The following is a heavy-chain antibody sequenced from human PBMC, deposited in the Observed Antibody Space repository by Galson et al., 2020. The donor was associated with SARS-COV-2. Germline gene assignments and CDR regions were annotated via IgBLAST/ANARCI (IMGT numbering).Heavy chain of an antibody. J-gene: IGHJ6*02. D-gene: IGHD3-22*01. V-gene: IGHV1-69*10. Sequence: SVKVSCKASGGTFSSYAISWVRQAPGQGLERMGGIIPILGIANYAQKFQGRVTITADKSTSTAYMELSSLRSEDTAVYYCARVEDSSGGYYYYGMDVWGQGTTVTVSS. CDR3: ARVEDSSGGYYYYGMDV. CDR1: GGTFSSYA. CDR2: IIPILGIA.